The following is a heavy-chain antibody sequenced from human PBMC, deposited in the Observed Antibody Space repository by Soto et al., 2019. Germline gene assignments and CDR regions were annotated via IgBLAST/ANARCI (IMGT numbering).Heavy chain of an antibody. Sequence: PGVSLRLSCEASGFMFSTYWMHWVRQAPGKGLVWVSRINSDGSTTTYADSVKGRFTISRDNAKNALYLEMTSLRADDTAIYYCVKQSGSGSYFHVGSGGHFDSWGQGTLVTVSS. V-gene: IGHV3-74*01. J-gene: IGHJ4*02. D-gene: IGHD3-10*01. CDR3: VKQSGSGSYFHVGSGGHFDS. CDR2: INSDGSTT. CDR1: GFMFSTYW.